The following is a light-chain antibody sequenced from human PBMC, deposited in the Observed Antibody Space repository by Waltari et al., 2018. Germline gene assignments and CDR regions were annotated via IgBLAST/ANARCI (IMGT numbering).Light chain of an antibody. CDR3: QHYSNWPPWT. Sequence: EIVMTQSPATLSVSPGERATLPCRASQSVSSNLAWYQQKPGQAPRLLIYGASTRATGSPARFSGTGSGTDFTLTISSLQSEDFAVYYCQHYSNWPPWTFGQGTKVEVK. V-gene: IGKV3-15*01. CDR2: GAS. J-gene: IGKJ1*01. CDR1: QSVSSN.